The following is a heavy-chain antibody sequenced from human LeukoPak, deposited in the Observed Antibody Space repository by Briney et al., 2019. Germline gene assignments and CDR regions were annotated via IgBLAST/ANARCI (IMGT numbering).Heavy chain of an antibody. Sequence: GGSLRLSCAASGFTFSSHWMSWVRQAPGKGLERVANIKQDGSEKYYVDSVKGRFTISRDNAKNSLYLQMNSLRAEDTAVYYCAGSILTGYPNFDYWGQGTLVTVSS. D-gene: IGHD3-9*01. CDR1: GFTFSSHW. CDR2: IKQDGSEK. V-gene: IGHV3-7*01. CDR3: AGSILTGYPNFDY. J-gene: IGHJ4*02.